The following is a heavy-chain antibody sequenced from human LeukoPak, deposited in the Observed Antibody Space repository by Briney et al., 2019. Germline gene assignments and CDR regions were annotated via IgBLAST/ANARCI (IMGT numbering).Heavy chain of an antibody. V-gene: IGHV1-8*01. CDR2: MNPNSGNT. CDR3: AMTTVTTFGLDY. J-gene: IGHJ4*02. D-gene: IGHD4-17*01. CDR1: GYTFTSYD. Sequence: ASVKVSCKASGYTFTSYDINWVRQATGQGLEWMGWMNPNSGNTGYAQKFQGRVTMTRNTSISTAYMELSSLRSEDTAVYYCAMTTVTTFGLDYWGQGTLVTVSS.